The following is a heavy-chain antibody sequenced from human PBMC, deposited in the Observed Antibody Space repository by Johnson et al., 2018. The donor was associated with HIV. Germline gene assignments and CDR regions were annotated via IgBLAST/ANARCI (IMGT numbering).Heavy chain of an antibody. V-gene: IGHV3-9*01. CDR2: ITWNSGSI. D-gene: IGHD6-13*01. Sequence: QLVESVGGLVQPGTSLRLSCAASGFTFDDYAMHWVRQAPGQGPARVSGITWNSGSIGYADSVKGRFTISRDNAKNSLYLQMNSLRAEDTALYYCARLDEIAAAGTGDAFDIWGQGTMVTVSS. J-gene: IGHJ3*02. CDR1: GFTFDDYA. CDR3: ARLDEIAAAGTGDAFDI.